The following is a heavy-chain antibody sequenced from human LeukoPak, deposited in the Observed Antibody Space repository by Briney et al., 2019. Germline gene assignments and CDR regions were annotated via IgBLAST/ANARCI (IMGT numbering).Heavy chain of an antibody. CDR2: IYTSGST. Sequence: SETLSLTCTVSGGSISSYYWSWIRQPAGKGLEWIGCIYTSGSTNYNPSLKSRVTMSVDTSKNQFSLKLSSVTAADTAVYYCARDDPLDYYDSSGYAPSWGQGTLVTVSS. CDR3: ARDDPLDYYDSSGYAPS. J-gene: IGHJ4*02. CDR1: GGSISSYY. V-gene: IGHV4-4*07. D-gene: IGHD3-22*01.